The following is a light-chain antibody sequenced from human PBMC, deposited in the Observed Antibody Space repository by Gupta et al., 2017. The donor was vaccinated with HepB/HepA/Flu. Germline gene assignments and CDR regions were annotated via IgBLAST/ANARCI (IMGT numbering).Light chain of an antibody. J-gene: IGKJ4*01. V-gene: IGKV3-20*01. CDR3: QQYGSSPLT. CDR2: GAS. Sequence: VLTQSPGTQPLSPCERATLSCRASQSVSSSYLAWYQQKPGQAPRLLIYGASSRATGIPDRFSGSGSGTDFTLTISRLEPEDFAVYYCQQYGSSPLTFGGGTKVEIK. CDR1: QSVSSSY.